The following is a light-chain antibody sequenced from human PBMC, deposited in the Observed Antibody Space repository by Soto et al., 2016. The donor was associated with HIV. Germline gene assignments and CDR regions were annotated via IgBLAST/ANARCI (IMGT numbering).Light chain of an antibody. J-gene: IGKJ5*01. CDR2: AAS. V-gene: IGKV1-39*01. Sequence: DIQMTQSPSFLSASVGDRVTITCRASQSISSYLNWYQQKPGKAPKLLIYAASSLQSGVPSRFSGSGSGTDFSLTISNVQPEDFATYYCQQSYSIPLTFGQGTRLEI. CDR3: QQSYSIPLT. CDR1: QSISSY.